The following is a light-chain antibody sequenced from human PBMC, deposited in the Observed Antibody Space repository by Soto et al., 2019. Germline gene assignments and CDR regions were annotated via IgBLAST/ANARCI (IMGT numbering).Light chain of an antibody. CDR2: DTT. CDR3: SLYFRPTDV. J-gene: IGLJ1*01. V-gene: IGLV7-46*01. CDR1: TGAVTSGHY. Sequence: QTVVTQEPSLTVSPGGTVTLTCASSTGAVTSGHYPYWIQQKPGQAPRTLIYDTTNRHSWTPARFSGSLLGGKAALTLSGAQPEDEADYYCSLYFRPTDVFGSGTKVTVL.